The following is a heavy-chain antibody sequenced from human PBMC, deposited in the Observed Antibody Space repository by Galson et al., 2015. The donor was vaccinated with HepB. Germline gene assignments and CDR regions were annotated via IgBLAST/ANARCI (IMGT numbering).Heavy chain of an antibody. V-gene: IGHV5-51*01. CDR1: GSSFTSYW. D-gene: IGHD6-19*01. Sequence: QSGAEVKKPGESLKISCKGSGSSFTSYWIGWVRQMPGKGLEWMGIIYPGDSDTRYSPSFQGQVTISADKSISTAYLQWSSLKASDTAMYYCATLAVAGTGTFSWFDPWGQGTLVTVSS. J-gene: IGHJ5*02. CDR2: IYPGDSDT. CDR3: ATLAVAGTGTFSWFDP.